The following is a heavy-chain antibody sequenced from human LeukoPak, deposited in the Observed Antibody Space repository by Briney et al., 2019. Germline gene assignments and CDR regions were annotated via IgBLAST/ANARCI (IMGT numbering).Heavy chain of an antibody. V-gene: IGHV3-23*01. CDR1: GSTFSSFA. CDR2: ISGSGGST. CDR3: AKDLPDYGDYVEGY. J-gene: IGHJ4*02. D-gene: IGHD4-17*01. Sequence: PGGSLRLSCAASGSTFSSFAMSWVRQAPGKGLEWVSTISGSGGSTNYADSVKGRFTFSRDNSKNTLYLQMNSLRAEDTAVYYCAKDLPDYGDYVEGYWGQGTLVTVSS.